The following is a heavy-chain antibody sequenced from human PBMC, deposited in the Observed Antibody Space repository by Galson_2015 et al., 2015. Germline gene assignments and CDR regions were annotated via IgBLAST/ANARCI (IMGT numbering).Heavy chain of an antibody. CDR1: GGSISSYY. CDR2: IDYSGST. Sequence: ETMPLTCAVSGGSISSYYWSWIRPPPGRGVEWIGIIDYSGSTNYNPSLKSRITISVDTSKNQFSLKLISVTAADTAVYYCAREDWFGELLAYWGQGTLVTVSS. D-gene: IGHD3-10*01. J-gene: IGHJ4*02. V-gene: IGHV4-59*01. CDR3: AREDWFGELLAY.